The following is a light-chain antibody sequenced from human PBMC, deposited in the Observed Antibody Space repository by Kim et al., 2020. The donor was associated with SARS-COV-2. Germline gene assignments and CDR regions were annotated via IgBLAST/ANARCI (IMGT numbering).Light chain of an antibody. J-gene: IGLJ3*02. CDR3: CSYTRDRTWL. V-gene: IGLV2-23*02. Sequence: QSALTQPASVSGSPGQSITISCTGTSNDIGTYNLVSWYQQNPGKAPKVIIYEVNKRPSGVSNRFSGSIFGNTASLTISGLQTEDEADYYCCSYTRDRTWLFGGGTQLTVL. CDR2: EVN. CDR1: SNDIGTYNL.